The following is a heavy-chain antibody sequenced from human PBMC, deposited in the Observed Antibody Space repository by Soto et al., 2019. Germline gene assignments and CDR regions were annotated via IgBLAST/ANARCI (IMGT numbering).Heavy chain of an antibody. V-gene: IGHV3-23*01. CDR3: AKVIGYDTSGYAEN. Sequence: LRLSCAASGFTFSSYAVSWVRQAPRKGLEWVSAISGSGGSTDYADSVKGRFTISRDNSKNTLYLQMNSLRAEDTAVYYCAKVIGYDTSGYAENWGQGTQVTVSS. CDR2: ISGSGGST. CDR1: GFTFSSYA. J-gene: IGHJ4*02. D-gene: IGHD3-22*01.